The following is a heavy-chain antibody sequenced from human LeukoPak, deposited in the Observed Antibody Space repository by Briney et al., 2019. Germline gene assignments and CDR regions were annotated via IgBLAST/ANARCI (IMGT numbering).Heavy chain of an antibody. V-gene: IGHV1-69*05. D-gene: IGHD5-18*01. J-gene: IGHJ6*03. CDR1: GGTFSSYA. CDR3: ALRGYSYGLQLYYYYYMDV. CDR2: IIPIFGTA. Sequence: ASVKVSCKASGGTFSSYAISWVRQAPGQGLEWMGRIIPIFGTANYAQKFQGRVTITTDESTSTAYMELSSLRSEDTAVYYCALRGYSYGLQLYYYYYMDVWGKGTTVTVSS.